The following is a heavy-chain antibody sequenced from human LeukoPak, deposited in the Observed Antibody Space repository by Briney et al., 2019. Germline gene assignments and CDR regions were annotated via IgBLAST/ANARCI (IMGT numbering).Heavy chain of an antibody. D-gene: IGHD6-19*01. J-gene: IGHJ5*02. CDR1: GFTFNIYV. Sequence: GGSLRLSCAASGFTFNIYVMTWVRQAPGKGLEWVSTISGDGGSTYYADSVKGRFTISRDNSKNTLYLQMNSLRAEDTALYYCAKHCSSGLYEDWLDPWGQGTLVTVSS. CDR2: ISGDGGST. CDR3: AKHCSSGLYEDWLDP. V-gene: IGHV3-23*01.